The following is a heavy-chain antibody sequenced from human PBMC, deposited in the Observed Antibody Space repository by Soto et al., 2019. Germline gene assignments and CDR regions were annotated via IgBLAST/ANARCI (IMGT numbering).Heavy chain of an antibody. CDR3: AAFGVVMRWFDP. D-gene: IGHD3-3*01. Sequence: QITLKESGPTLVKPTQTLTLTCTFSGFSLCTRGVGVGWNRQPPGKALEWLALIYWDDDKHYSPSLKSRLTITKDTSKNQVVLTMTNMDPVDTATYYCAAFGVVMRWFDPWGQGTLVTVSS. CDR1: GFSLCTRGVG. J-gene: IGHJ5*02. CDR2: IYWDDDK. V-gene: IGHV2-5*02.